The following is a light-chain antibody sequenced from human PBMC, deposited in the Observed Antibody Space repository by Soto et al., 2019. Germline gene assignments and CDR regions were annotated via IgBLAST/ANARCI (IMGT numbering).Light chain of an antibody. CDR3: AAWDDSLNGVV. CDR2: SNT. CDR1: SSNIGSHT. Sequence: VLTQPPSASGTPGQRVTISCSGSSSNIGSHTVNWYQQLPGTAPRLLIYSNTQRPSGVPDRFSGSKSGTSASLAISGLQSEYEADYYCAAWDDSLNGVVFGGGTKLTVL. V-gene: IGLV1-44*01. J-gene: IGLJ2*01.